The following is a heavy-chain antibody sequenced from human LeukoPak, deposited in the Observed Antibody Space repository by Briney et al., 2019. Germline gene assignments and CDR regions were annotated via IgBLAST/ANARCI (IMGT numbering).Heavy chain of an antibody. CDR2: ISVSGTST. CDR1: GFTFSSYG. CDR3: AKDGSYYYVSSGYYYGWFDR. Sequence: GGSLRLSCAASGFTFSSYGMSWVRQAPGKGLEWVSAISVSGTSTYYADSVKGRFTISRDNSKNTLYLQMNSLRAEDPAVYYCAKDGSYYYVSSGYYYGWFDRWGQGTLVTVCS. V-gene: IGHV3-23*01. J-gene: IGHJ5*02. D-gene: IGHD3-22*01.